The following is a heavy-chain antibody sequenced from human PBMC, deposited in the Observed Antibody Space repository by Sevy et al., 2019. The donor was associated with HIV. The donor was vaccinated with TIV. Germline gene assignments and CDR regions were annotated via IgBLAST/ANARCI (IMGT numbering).Heavy chain of an antibody. CDR3: ARHYIYDYDSGGSLTGAFDI. Sequence: GESLKISCKGSGYSFTSYWIGWVRQMPGKGLEWMGIIYPGDSDTRYSPSFQGQVTMSADRSISTAYIQWSSLKASDTAMYYCARHYIYDYDSGGSLTGAFDIWGQGTMVTVSS. CDR2: IYPGDSDT. D-gene: IGHD3-22*01. V-gene: IGHV5-51*01. J-gene: IGHJ3*02. CDR1: GYSFTSYW.